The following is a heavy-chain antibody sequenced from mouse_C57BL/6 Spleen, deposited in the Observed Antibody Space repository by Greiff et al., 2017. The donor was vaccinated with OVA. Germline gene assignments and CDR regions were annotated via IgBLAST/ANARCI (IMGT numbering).Heavy chain of an antibody. CDR3: ARSDDYYFDY. D-gene: IGHD2-4*01. V-gene: IGHV1-82*01. Sequence: VKLQESGPELVKPGASVKISCKASGYAFSSSWMNWVKQRPGKGLEWIGRIYPGDGDTNYNGKFKGKATLTADKSSSTAYMQLSSLTSEDSAVYFCARSDDYYFDYWGQGTTLTVSS. CDR2: IYPGDGDT. CDR1: GYAFSSSW. J-gene: IGHJ2*01.